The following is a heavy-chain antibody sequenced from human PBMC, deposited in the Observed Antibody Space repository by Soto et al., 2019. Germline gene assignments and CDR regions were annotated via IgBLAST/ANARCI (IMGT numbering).Heavy chain of an antibody. J-gene: IGHJ6*02. Sequence: ASVKVSCKASGGTFSSYAISWVRQAPGQGLEWMGGIIPIFGTANYAQKFQGRVTITADESTGTAYMELSSLRSEDTAVYYCARGRFLEWLPKDYYYYYGMDVWGQGTTVTVSS. CDR2: IIPIFGTA. V-gene: IGHV1-69*13. D-gene: IGHD3-3*01. CDR3: ARGRFLEWLPKDYYYYYGMDV. CDR1: GGTFSSYA.